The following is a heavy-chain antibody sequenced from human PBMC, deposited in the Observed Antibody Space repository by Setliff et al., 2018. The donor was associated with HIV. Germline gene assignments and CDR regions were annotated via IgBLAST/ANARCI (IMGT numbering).Heavy chain of an antibody. Sequence: SVKVSCKASGDSSSNYAISWVRQAPGQGLEWMGGIIPIFGATNYAQKFQGRVTITADESTSTAYMELSSLRSEDTAVYYCARVGKYYYDATGPDFDHWGQGTLVTVSS. D-gene: IGHD3-22*01. V-gene: IGHV1-69*13. J-gene: IGHJ4*02. CDR3: ARVGKYYYDATGPDFDH. CDR2: IIPIFGAT. CDR1: GDSSSNYA.